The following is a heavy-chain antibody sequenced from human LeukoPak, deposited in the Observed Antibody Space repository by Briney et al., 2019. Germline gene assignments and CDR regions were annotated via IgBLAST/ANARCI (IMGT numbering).Heavy chain of an antibody. CDR2: IYYSGST. CDR1: GGSISSSSYY. D-gene: IGHD6-19*01. J-gene: IGHJ4*02. Sequence: SETLSLTCTVSGGSISSSSYYWGWIRQPPGTGLEWIGSIYYSGSTYYNPSLKSRVTISVDTSKNQFSLKLSSVTAADTAVYYCARAGYSSGWYRYWGQGTLVTVSS. V-gene: IGHV4-39*01. CDR3: ARAGYSSGWYRY.